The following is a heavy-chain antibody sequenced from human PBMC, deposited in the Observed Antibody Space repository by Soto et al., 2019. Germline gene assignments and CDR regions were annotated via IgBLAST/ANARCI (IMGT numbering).Heavy chain of an antibody. J-gene: IGHJ4*01. Sequence: ASVKVSCKASGYTVTSYYMHWVRQAPGQGLEWMGIINPSGGSTSYAQKFQGRVTMTRDTSTSTVYMELSSLRSEDTAVYYCARDHTRKTTAVASFGSWGHGTLVSVSS. CDR3: ARDHTRKTTAVASFGS. CDR1: GYTVTSYY. D-gene: IGHD6-19*01. CDR2: INPSGGST. V-gene: IGHV1-46*01.